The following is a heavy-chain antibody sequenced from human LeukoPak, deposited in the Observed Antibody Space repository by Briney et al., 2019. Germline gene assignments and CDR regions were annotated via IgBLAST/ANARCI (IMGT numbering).Heavy chain of an antibody. D-gene: IGHD2-15*01. J-gene: IGHJ4*02. Sequence: GGSLRLSCAASGFTFSSYAMSWVRQAPGKGLEWGSAISGSCGSTYYADSVKGRFTFSRDNSKNTLYLQMTSLRAEDTAVYYCAKVPINRIVVVVAATLYYFDYWGQGTLVTVSS. CDR2: ISGSCGST. V-gene: IGHV3-23*01. CDR1: GFTFSSYA. CDR3: AKVPINRIVVVVAATLYYFDY.